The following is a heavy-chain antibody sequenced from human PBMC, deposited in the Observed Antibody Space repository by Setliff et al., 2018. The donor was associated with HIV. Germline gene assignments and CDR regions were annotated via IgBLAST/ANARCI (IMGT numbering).Heavy chain of an antibody. CDR2: IYSGGDS. CDR1: GFSVSNYY. J-gene: IGHJ4*02. CDR3: ARSRLYNSALDY. Sequence: GASLKISCAASGFSVSNYYMAWVRQAPGKGLEWVPTIYSGGDSYHADSVKGRFTLSRDNSKNTLYLQMNSLRPEDTAIYYCARSRLYNSALDYWGQGTLVTVSS. D-gene: IGHD3-10*01. V-gene: IGHV3-66*02.